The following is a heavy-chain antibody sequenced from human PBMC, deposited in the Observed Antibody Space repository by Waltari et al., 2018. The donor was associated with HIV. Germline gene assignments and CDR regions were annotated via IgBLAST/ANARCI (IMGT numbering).Heavy chain of an antibody. CDR3: ARSIVGATIGY. V-gene: IGHV1-46*03. CDR1: GYTFPSYF. Sequence: QVQLVQSGAEVKKPGASVKVSCKASGYTFPSYFMPWVRQAPGQGLEWMGIINPSGGSTSYAQKFQGRVTMTRDTSTSTVYMELSSLRSEDTAVYYCARSIVGATIGYWGQGTLVTVSS. CDR2: INPSGGST. D-gene: IGHD1-26*01. J-gene: IGHJ4*02.